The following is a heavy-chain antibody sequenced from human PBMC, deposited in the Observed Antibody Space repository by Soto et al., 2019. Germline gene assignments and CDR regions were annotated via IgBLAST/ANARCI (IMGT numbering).Heavy chain of an antibody. CDR1: GFTFSSYS. Sequence: EVQLVESGGGLVKPGGSLRLSCAASGFTFSSYSMNWVRQAPGKGLEWVSSISSSSSYIYYADSVKGRFTISRDNAKNSPYLQMNSLRAEDTAVYYCARWYDILTGPNGMDVWGQGTTVTFSS. CDR3: ARWYDILTGPNGMDV. V-gene: IGHV3-21*01. J-gene: IGHJ6*02. D-gene: IGHD3-9*01. CDR2: ISSSSSYI.